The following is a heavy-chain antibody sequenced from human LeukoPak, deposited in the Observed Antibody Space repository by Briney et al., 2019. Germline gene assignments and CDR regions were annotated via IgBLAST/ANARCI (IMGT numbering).Heavy chain of an antibody. Sequence: SETLSLTCTVSGGSISSSSYYWGWIRQPPGKGLEWIGSIYYSGSTYYGPSLKSRVTISVDTSKNQFSLKLSSVTAADTAVYYCARESSYYDSSGYSELQHWGQGTLVTVSS. D-gene: IGHD3-22*01. V-gene: IGHV4-39*07. CDR2: IYYSGST. CDR1: GGSISSSSYY. CDR3: ARESSYYDSSGYSELQH. J-gene: IGHJ1*01.